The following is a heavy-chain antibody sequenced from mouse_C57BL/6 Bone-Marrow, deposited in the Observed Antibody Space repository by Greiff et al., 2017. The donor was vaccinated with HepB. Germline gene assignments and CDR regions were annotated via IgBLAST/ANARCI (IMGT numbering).Heavy chain of an antibody. CDR2: IDPEDGET. CDR1: GFNIKDYY. J-gene: IGHJ1*03. CDR3: ARYYDGSSYVRYFDV. V-gene: IGHV14-2*01. Sequence: EVQLQQSGAELVKPGASVKLSCTASGFNIKDYYMHWVKQRTEQGLEWIGRIDPEDGETKYAPKFQGKATITADTSSNTAYLQISSLTSEDTAVYYCARYYDGSSYVRYFDVWGTGTTVTVSS. D-gene: IGHD1-1*01.